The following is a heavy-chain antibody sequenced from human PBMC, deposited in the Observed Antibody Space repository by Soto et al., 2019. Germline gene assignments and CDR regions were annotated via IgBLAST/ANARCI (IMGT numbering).Heavy chain of an antibody. Sequence: SGGSLRLSCAASGFIFSTYSMNWARQGPGKGLEWVSYISSSSSTIFYTDSVKGRFTVSRDNAKNSLYLQMNSLRIEDTAVYYCSRELERVYDYWGQGTLVTVSS. CDR3: SRELERVYDY. CDR1: GFIFSTYS. V-gene: IGHV3-48*01. CDR2: ISSSSSTI. D-gene: IGHD1-1*01. J-gene: IGHJ4*02.